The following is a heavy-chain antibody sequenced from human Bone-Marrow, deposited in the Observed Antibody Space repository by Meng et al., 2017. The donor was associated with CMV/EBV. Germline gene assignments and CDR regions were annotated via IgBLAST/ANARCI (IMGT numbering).Heavy chain of an antibody. CDR3: AKDLIRVTYDGRLGELSFDY. CDR1: GFTFSSYG. Sequence: GESLKISCAASGFTFSSYGMHWVRQAPGKGLEWVAVIWYDGSNKYYADSVKGRFIISRGNSKNTLYLQMNSLRAEDTAVYYCAKDLIRVTYDGRLGELSFDYWGQGPRSPSPQ. V-gene: IGHV3-33*06. J-gene: IGHJ4*02. D-gene: IGHD3-16*02. CDR2: IWYDGSNK.